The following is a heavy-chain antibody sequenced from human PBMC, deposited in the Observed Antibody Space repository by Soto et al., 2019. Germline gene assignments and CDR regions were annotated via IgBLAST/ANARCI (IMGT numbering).Heavy chain of an antibody. CDR1: GFTFSTYA. J-gene: IGHJ6*03. Sequence: EVQVLESGGGLVQPGGSLRLSCVASGFTFSTYAMNWVRPAPGKGLERVSGISGSGSDRYYADSVRGRFTISRDNSNNTLNLQRDSLRAEDTAIYYWTKTPPSYYYAVDVWGKGTAVSVSS. V-gene: IGHV3-23*01. D-gene: IGHD3-16*01. CDR2: ISGSGSDR. CDR3: TKTPPSYYYAVDV.